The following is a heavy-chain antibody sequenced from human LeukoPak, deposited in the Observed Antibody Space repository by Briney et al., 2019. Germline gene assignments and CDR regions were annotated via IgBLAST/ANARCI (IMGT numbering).Heavy chain of an antibody. CDR3: TTDLSNDYSNY. Sequence: GGSLRLSCAASGFTFSNAWMSWVRQAPGKGLEWVGRIKSKSDGGTTDYAAPVKGRFTMSRDDSKNTLYLQMNSLKTEDTAVYYCTTDLSNDYSNYWGQGTLVTVSS. D-gene: IGHD4-11*01. CDR2: IKSKSDGGTT. V-gene: IGHV3-15*01. CDR1: GFTFSNAW. J-gene: IGHJ4*02.